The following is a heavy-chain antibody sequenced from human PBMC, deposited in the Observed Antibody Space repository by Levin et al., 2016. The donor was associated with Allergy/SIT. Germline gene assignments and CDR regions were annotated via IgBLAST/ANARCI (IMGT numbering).Heavy chain of an antibody. Sequence: SVKVSCKASGGTFSSYAISWVRQAPGQGLEWMGGIIPIFGTANYAQKFQGRVTITADESTSTAYMELSSLRSEDTAVYYCASNRILTDVDTAMVTEADYWGQGTLVTVSS. CDR1: GGTFSSYA. CDR2: IIPIFGTA. CDR3: ASNRILTDVDTAMVTEADY. J-gene: IGHJ4*02. D-gene: IGHD5-18*01. V-gene: IGHV1-69*13.